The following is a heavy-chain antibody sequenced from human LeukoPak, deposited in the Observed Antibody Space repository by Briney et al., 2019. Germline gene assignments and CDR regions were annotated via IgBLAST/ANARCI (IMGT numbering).Heavy chain of an antibody. V-gene: IGHV3-21*01. J-gene: IGHJ4*02. CDR3: ARDFSDYDILTGYYDSGGLVDY. Sequence: GGSLRLSCAASGFIFSSFSVNWVRQAPGKGLEWVSSISTSGGLSSIYYADSVKGRFTISRDNSKNTLYLQMNSLRAEDTAVYYCARDFSDYDILTGYYDSGGLVDYWGQGTLVTVSS. D-gene: IGHD3-9*01. CDR1: GFIFSSFS. CDR2: ISTSGGLSSI.